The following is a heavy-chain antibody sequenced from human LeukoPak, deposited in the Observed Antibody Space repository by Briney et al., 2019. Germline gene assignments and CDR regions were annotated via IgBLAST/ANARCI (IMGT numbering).Heavy chain of an antibody. CDR1: GGSISNYY. D-gene: IGHD6-13*01. Sequence: SETLSLTCTVSGGSISNYYWSWILQPPGKGLEWIGYIYYSGSTKYNPSLKSRVTISVDTSKNQFSLRLSSVTAADTAVYYCARAPRRLLYSVDYWGQGTLVTVSS. J-gene: IGHJ4*02. V-gene: IGHV4-59*01. CDR3: ARAPRRLLYSVDY. CDR2: IYYSGST.